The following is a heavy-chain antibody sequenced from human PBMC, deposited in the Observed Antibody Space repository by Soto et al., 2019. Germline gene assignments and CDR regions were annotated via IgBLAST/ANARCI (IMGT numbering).Heavy chain of an antibody. D-gene: IGHD2-21*02. CDR3: AREGRVTAKNNDY. V-gene: IGHV3-21*01. CDR1: GFTFSSYS. Sequence: EVQLVESGGGLVKPGGSLRLSCAASGFTFSSYSMNWVRQAPGKGLEWVSSISSSSSYIYYADSVKGRFTISRDNAKNSLYLQMNSLRAEDTAVYYCAREGRVTAKNNDYWGQGTLVTVSS. J-gene: IGHJ4*02. CDR2: ISSSSSYI.